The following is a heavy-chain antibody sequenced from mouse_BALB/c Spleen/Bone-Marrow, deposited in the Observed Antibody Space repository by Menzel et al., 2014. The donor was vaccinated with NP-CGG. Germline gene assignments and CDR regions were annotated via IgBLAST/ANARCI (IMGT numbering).Heavy chain of an antibody. V-gene: IGHV1-15*01. CDR2: IDPETGGT. D-gene: IGHD1-1*01. CDR3: TRGGNFSTTEVVDFDY. Sequence: VQGVESGAELVRPGASVTLSCKASGYTFTDYEMNWVKQTPEHGLEWIGAIDPETGGTAYNQKFKGKATLTADKSSSTAYMDLRSLTSEDSAFYYCTRGGNFSTTEVVDFDYWGQGTPLTVSS. J-gene: IGHJ2*01. CDR1: GYTFTDYE.